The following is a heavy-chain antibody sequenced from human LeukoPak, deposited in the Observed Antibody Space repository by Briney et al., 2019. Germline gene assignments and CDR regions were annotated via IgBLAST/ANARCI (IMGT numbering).Heavy chain of an antibody. CDR1: AYTFTSYY. D-gene: IGHD2-8*02. CDR3: TRDADGGLVYDY. V-gene: IGHV1-46*01. Sequence: ASVTVSCKASAYTFTSYYIHWVRQAPGQGLEWMGVINPTTGRTTYAQKFQGRGTMTRDTSTRTVYMELSSLRSEDTAVYYCTRDADGGLVYDYWGQGTLVTVSS. J-gene: IGHJ4*01. CDR2: INPTTGRT.